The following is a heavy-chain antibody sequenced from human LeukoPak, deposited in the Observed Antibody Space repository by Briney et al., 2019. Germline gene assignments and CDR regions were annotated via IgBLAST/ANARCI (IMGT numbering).Heavy chain of an antibody. Sequence: PGGSLRLSCAASGFTFSSYSMNWVRQAPGKGLEWVSYISSSSSTIYYADSVKGRFTISRDNAKNSLYLQMNSLRAEDTAVYYCAKDFTVTTDYYYGMDVWGQGTTVTVSS. CDR3: AKDFTVTTDYYYGMDV. J-gene: IGHJ6*02. CDR2: ISSSSSTI. CDR1: GFTFSSYS. V-gene: IGHV3-48*01. D-gene: IGHD4-17*01.